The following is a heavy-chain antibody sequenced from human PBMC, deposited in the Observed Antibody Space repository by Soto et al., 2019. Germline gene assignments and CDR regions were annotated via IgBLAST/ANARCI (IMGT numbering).Heavy chain of an antibody. CDR3: AIYWGDCSGGSFCLYYYGMDV. Sequence: GGSLRLSCAASGFTFSSYGMHWVRQAPGKGLEWVALISYDGSNKYYADSVKGRFTISRDNSKNSLYMQMNSLRADDTAVYYFAIYWGDCSGGSFCLYYYGMDVWGQGTTVTVSS. CDR1: GFTFSSYG. J-gene: IGHJ6*02. V-gene: IGHV3-30*03. D-gene: IGHD2-15*01. CDR2: ISYDGSNK.